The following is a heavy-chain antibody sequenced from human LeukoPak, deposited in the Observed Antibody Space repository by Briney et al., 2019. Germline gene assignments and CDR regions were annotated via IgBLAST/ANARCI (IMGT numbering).Heavy chain of an antibody. CDR3: ARESGFGALFPHCMDV. J-gene: IGHJ6*02. CDR1: GFTFSNYN. V-gene: IGHV3-21*04. Sequence: GGSLRLSCAVSGFTFSNYNMNWVRQAPGKGLEWVSFISTSSSYMYYEDSVKGRFTISRDNAKNSLFLQMNSLRAEDTAVYYCARESGFGALFPHCMDVWGQGTTVTVSS. CDR2: ISTSSSYM. D-gene: IGHD3-10*01.